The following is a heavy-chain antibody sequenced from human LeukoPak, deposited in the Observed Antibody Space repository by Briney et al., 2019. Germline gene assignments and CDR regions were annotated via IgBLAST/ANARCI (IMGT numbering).Heavy chain of an antibody. CDR1: GYTFTSYG. Sequence: GASVKVSCKASGYTFTSYGISWVRQAPGQGLEWMGRIIPIFGTANYAQKFQGRVTITTDESTSTAYMELSSLRSEDTAVYYCARGFLDVGAFDIWGQGTMVTVSS. J-gene: IGHJ3*02. V-gene: IGHV1-69*05. CDR2: IIPIFGTA. CDR3: ARGFLDVGAFDI. D-gene: IGHD1-26*01.